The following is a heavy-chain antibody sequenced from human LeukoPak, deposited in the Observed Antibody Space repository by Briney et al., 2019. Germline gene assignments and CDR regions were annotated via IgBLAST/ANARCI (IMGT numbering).Heavy chain of an antibody. J-gene: IGHJ4*02. V-gene: IGHV1-2*02. CDR3: ARAGGDSSGWYGY. CDR2: INPNSGGT. Sequence: ASVKVSCKASGYTFTGYYMHWVRQAPGQGLEWMGWINPNSGGTNYAQKFQGRVTMTRDTSISTAYMELSRLRSDDTAVYYCARAGGDSSGWYGYWGQGTLVTVSS. D-gene: IGHD6-19*01. CDR1: GYTFTGYY.